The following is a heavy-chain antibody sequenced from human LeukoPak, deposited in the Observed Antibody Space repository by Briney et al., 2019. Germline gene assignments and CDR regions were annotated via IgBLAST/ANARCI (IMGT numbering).Heavy chain of an antibody. CDR2: IYTSGTI. J-gene: IGHJ4*02. V-gene: IGHV4-4*07. CDR1: GGSISSYY. Sequence: SETLSLTCTVSGGSISSYYWSWIRQPAGTALEWIGRIYTSGTITYNPSLKSRVTISVDKSKNQFSLKLSSVTAADTAVYYCARGSVTSDYWGQGTLVTVSS. CDR3: ARGSVTSDY. D-gene: IGHD4-23*01.